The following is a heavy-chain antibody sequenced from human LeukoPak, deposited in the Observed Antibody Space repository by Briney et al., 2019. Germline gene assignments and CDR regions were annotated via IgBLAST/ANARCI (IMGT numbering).Heavy chain of an antibody. CDR2: IHPGDSDT. CDR3: ARLTLYDSSGYYGWFDP. Sequence: GESLKISCKGSGYSFTSYWIGWVRQMPGKGLEWMGIIHPGDSDTRYSPSFQGQVTISADKSISTAYLQWSSLKASDTAMYYCARLTLYDSSGYYGWFDPWGQGTLVTVSS. V-gene: IGHV5-51*01. CDR1: GYSFTSYW. J-gene: IGHJ5*02. D-gene: IGHD3-22*01.